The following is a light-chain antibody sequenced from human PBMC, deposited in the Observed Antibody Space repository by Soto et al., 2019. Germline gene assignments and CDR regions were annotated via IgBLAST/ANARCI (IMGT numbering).Light chain of an antibody. CDR1: QSVSSSY. Sequence: EIVLTQSPGTLSLSPGERATLSCRASQSVSSSYLAWYQQKPGQAPRLLIYGASSRATGIPDRFSGSGSGTEFTLTLSRLEPEDFSVYYCQQYGSSPMYTFGQGTKLEIK. J-gene: IGKJ2*01. CDR3: QQYGSSPMYT. CDR2: GAS. V-gene: IGKV3-20*01.